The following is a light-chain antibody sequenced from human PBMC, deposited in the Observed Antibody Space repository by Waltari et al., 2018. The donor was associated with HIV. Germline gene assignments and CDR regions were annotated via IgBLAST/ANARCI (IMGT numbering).Light chain of an antibody. CDR3: QQYGSSPFT. Sequence: EIVLTQSPGTLSLFPGERATLSCRASQSVSSGYLAWYQQKPGQAPRLLISGASRRATGIPDRFSGSGSGTDFTLTISRLEPEDFAVYYCQQYGSSPFTFGPGTKVHIK. CDR2: GAS. V-gene: IGKV3-20*01. CDR1: QSVSSGY. J-gene: IGKJ3*01.